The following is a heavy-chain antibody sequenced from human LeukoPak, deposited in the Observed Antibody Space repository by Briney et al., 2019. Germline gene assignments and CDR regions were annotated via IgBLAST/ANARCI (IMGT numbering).Heavy chain of an antibody. CDR3: ASLTRYCTTTSCPPDY. V-gene: IGHV4-4*02. J-gene: IGHJ4*02. D-gene: IGHD2-2*01. CDR1: GGSISSSNW. CDR2: IYHSGST. Sequence: SGTLSLTCPVSGGSISSSNWWSWIRQPPGKGLEWIGEIYHSGSTNYNPSLKSRVTISVDTSKNRFSLKLSSVTAADTAVYYCASLTRYCTTTSCPPDYWGQGTLVTVSS.